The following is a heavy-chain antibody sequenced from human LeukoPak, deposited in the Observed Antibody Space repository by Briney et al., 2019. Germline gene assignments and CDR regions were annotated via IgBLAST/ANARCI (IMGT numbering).Heavy chain of an antibody. Sequence: GGSLRLSCVASGFTVSSNYMIRVRQAPGKGLVWVSRIYGDGSNTAYADSVKGRFTIYRDNARNTLYLQMNSLRAEDTAVYYCARLWGGGYWGQGALVTVSS. J-gene: IGHJ4*02. CDR2: IYGDGSNT. CDR1: GFTVSSNY. CDR3: ARLWGGGY. V-gene: IGHV3-74*01. D-gene: IGHD3-10*01.